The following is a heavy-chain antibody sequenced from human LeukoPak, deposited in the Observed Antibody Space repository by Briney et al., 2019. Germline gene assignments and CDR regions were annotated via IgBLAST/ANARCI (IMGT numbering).Heavy chain of an antibody. J-gene: IGHJ4*02. CDR2: IYTTGRT. Sequence: SETLSLNCSVSGGSINSYWWSWIRQPAGKGLEFIGRIYTTGRTNYNPSLKSRVSMSVDTSKNKFSLELRSVTAADTAVYFCARAGYTISSYGFDYWGQGALVTVSS. V-gene: IGHV4-4*07. D-gene: IGHD3-16*02. CDR1: GGSINSYW. CDR3: ARAGYTISSYGFDY.